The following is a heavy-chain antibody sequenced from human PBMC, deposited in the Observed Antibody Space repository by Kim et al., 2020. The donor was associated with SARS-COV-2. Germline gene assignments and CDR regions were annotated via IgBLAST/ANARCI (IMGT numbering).Heavy chain of an antibody. J-gene: IGHJ6*02. V-gene: IGHV3-23*01. CDR1: GFTFSSYA. CDR2: ISGGDGST. Sequence: GGSLRLSCAASGFTFSSYAMSWVRQAPGKGLEWVSVISGGDGSTYYADSVKGRFTISRDNSKNTLYLQMNSLRAEDTAVYYCAKDTGYDPLYGMDVWGQGTTVTVSS. CDR3: AKDTGYDPLYGMDV. D-gene: IGHD3-16*01.